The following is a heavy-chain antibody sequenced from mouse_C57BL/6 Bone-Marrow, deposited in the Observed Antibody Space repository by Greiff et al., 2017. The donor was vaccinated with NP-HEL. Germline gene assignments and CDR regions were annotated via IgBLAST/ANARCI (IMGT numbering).Heavy chain of an antibody. D-gene: IGHD1-1*01. J-gene: IGHJ2*01. CDR1: GFNIKDYY. Sequence: EVQLQQPGAELVRPGASVKLSCTASGFNIKDYYMHWVKQRPEQGLEWIGRIDPEDGDTEYAPKFQGKATMTADTSSNTAYLQLSSLTSEDTAVYYCTTDYYGSSWRDYWGQGTTLTVSS. CDR3: TTDYYGSSWRDY. V-gene: IGHV14-1*01. CDR2: IDPEDGDT.